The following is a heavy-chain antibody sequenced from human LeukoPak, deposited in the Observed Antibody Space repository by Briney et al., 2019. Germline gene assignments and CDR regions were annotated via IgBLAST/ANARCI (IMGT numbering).Heavy chain of an antibody. CDR2: IKKDGSEK. D-gene: IGHD5-18*01. J-gene: IGHJ4*02. V-gene: IGHV3-7*01. CDR1: GFTFSSYW. CDR3: ARHLSGVTGYTYGRGIDY. Sequence: GGSLRLSCTASGFTFSSYWMSWVRQAPGKGLEWVANIKKDGSEKFYVDSVRGRFTISRDNAKTSLYLQMISLRAEDTAVYYCARHLSGVTGYTYGRGIDYWGQGTLVSVSS.